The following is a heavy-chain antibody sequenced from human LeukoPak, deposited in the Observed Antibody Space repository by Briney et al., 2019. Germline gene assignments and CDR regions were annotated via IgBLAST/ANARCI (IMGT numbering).Heavy chain of an antibody. J-gene: IGHJ4*02. D-gene: IGHD2-15*01. CDR1: GRSFSGYY. V-gene: IGHV4-34*01. Sequence: SETLSLTCAVYGRSFSGYYWSWIRQPPGKGLEWIGDINHSGRTNYNPSLKSRVTISLDTSKNQFSLKLSSVTAADTAVYYCARRSRLHIVDAATAVAYWGQGTLVTVSS. CDR3: ARRSRLHIVDAATAVAY. CDR2: INHSGRT.